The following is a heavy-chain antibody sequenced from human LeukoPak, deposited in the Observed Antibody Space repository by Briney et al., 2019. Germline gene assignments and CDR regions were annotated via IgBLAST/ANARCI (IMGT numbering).Heavy chain of an antibody. CDR3: ARDKGPDILTGSFDI. V-gene: IGHV7-4-1*02. Sequence: ASVKVSCNASGYTFANYGITWVRQAPGQGLEWMGCINTNTGNPTYAQGFTGRFVFSLDTSVSTAYLQISSLKAEDTAVYYCARDKGPDILTGSFDIWGQGTMVTVSS. D-gene: IGHD3-9*01. J-gene: IGHJ3*02. CDR1: GYTFANYG. CDR2: INTNTGNP.